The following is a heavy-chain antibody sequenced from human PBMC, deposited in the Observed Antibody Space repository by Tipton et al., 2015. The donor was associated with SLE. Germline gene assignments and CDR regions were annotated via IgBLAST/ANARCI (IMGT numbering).Heavy chain of an antibody. J-gene: IGHJ3*02. CDR2: IYKSGTT. D-gene: IGHD1-14*01. CDR3: ARGGSGAFDT. V-gene: IGHV4-59*01. Sequence: TLSLTCTVSGGSMNTYYWSWIRQPPGKGLEWIGYIYKSGTTNCNPSLKSRVTISLDTSKNQFSLKLTSVTAADTAVYYCARGGSGAFDTWGQGTMVTVSS. CDR1: GGSMNTYY.